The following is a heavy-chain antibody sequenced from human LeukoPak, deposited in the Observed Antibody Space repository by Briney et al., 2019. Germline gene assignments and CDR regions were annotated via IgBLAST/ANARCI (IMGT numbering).Heavy chain of an antibody. J-gene: IGHJ4*02. CDR3: AKPPGDSSGYPDY. D-gene: IGHD3-22*01. Sequence: GGSLRLSCAASGFTFSGYGMHWVRQAPGKGLEWVAVISYDGSNKYYADSVKGRFTISRDNSKNTLYLQMNSLRAEDTAVYYCAKPPGDSSGYPDYWGQGTLVTVSS. V-gene: IGHV3-30*18. CDR2: ISYDGSNK. CDR1: GFTFSGYG.